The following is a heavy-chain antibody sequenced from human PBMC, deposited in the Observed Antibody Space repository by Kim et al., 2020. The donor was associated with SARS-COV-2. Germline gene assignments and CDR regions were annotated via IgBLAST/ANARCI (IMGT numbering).Heavy chain of an antibody. Sequence: SETLSLTCSVYGGSLSNYYWSWIRQPPGKGLEWIGEIHPSGTTNYSPSLKSRVTMSLDTSKNQFSLNLSSVTAADTAVYYCARGADQSKSGRDWGQGTVVTVTS. CDR2: IHPSGTT. D-gene: IGHD6-25*01. J-gene: IGHJ4*02. CDR3: ARGADQSKSGRD. CDR1: GGSLSNYY. V-gene: IGHV4-34*01.